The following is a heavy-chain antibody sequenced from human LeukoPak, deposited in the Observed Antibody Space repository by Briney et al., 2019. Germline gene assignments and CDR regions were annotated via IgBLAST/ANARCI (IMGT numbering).Heavy chain of an antibody. D-gene: IGHD1-1*01. CDR3: ARGRGAVILDDFYFDL. CDR2: MNPKSGDT. Sequence: ASVKVSCKATGYTFTSHDINWVRQAPGQGPEWMGWMNPKSGDTASTQKFEGRVTMTRDTSISTAYMELRTLTSDDTAVYYCARGRGAVILDDFYFDLWGRGTLVSVSS. CDR1: GYTFTSHD. J-gene: IGHJ2*01. V-gene: IGHV1-8*01.